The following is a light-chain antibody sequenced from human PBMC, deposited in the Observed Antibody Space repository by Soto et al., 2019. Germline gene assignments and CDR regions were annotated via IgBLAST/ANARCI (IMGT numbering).Light chain of an antibody. CDR2: DAS. CDR3: QQRSNWPLT. CDR1: QSVSSY. J-gene: IGKJ4*01. Sequence: EIVLTQSPATLSLSPGARATLSCRASQSVSSYLAWYQQKPGQAPRLLIYDASNRATGIPARFSGSGSGTDLTRTISSLEPEDFAVYYCQQRSNWPLTFGGGTKVEIK. V-gene: IGKV3-11*01.